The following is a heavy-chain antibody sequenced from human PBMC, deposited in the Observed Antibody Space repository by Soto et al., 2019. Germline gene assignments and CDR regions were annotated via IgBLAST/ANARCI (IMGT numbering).Heavy chain of an antibody. V-gene: IGHV3-74*01. CDR3: ARDRGYDYVLGSFRYGGRAFDI. CDR1: GFTFSSYW. J-gene: IGHJ3*02. CDR2: INSDGSST. Sequence: EVQLVESGGGLVQPGGSLRLSCAASGFTFSSYWMHWVRQAPGKGLVWVSRINSDGSSTSYADSVKGRFTISRDNAKKKLYLEMNRLRGEDTAVYYCARDRGYDYVLGSFRYGGRAFDIWGQGTIVTVSS. D-gene: IGHD3-16*02.